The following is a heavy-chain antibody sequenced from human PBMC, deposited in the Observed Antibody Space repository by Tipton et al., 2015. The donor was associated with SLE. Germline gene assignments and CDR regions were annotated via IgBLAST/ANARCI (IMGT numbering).Heavy chain of an antibody. CDR1: GGSISTYY. CDR3: ARHVGGFWSGSSFDD. Sequence: TLSLTCTVSGGSISTYYWSWIRQSPGKGLEWIGYIYYSGSTNYSPSLESRVTISVDTSKNQFSLMLSSVTAADTAVYYCARHVGGFWSGSSFDDWGQGTQVAVSS. J-gene: IGHJ4*02. V-gene: IGHV4-59*08. CDR2: IYYSGST. D-gene: IGHD3-3*01.